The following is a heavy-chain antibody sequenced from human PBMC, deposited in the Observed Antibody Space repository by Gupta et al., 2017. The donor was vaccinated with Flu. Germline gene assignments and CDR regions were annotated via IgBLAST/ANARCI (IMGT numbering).Heavy chain of an antibody. CDR1: GFTFGNAW. CDR2: IRSKFDGGIT. Sequence: GQLVESGGGLVKPGGSLRLSCAASGFTFGNAWMAWFRQAPGKGLEWVGRIRSKFDGGITDYAAPVTGRFIISRDDSKNTVYLQMKTLRTEDTAVYYCATDKTFYNSAPFFDTWGQGTLVTVSS. V-gene: IGHV3-15*01. J-gene: IGHJ4*02. CDR3: ATDKTFYNSAPFFDT. D-gene: IGHD2/OR15-2a*01.